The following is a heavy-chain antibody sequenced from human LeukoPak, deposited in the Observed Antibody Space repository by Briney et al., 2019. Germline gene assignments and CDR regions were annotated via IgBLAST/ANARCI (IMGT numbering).Heavy chain of an antibody. Sequence: PGGSLRLSCAASGFTFSSYAMSWVRQAPGKGLEWVSAISGSGGSTYYADSVKGRFTISRDNPKNTLYLQMNSLRAEDTAVYYCAKPRVAASWFDPWGQGTLVTVPS. J-gene: IGHJ5*02. D-gene: IGHD2-15*01. CDR2: ISGSGGST. V-gene: IGHV3-23*01. CDR1: GFTFSSYA. CDR3: AKPRVAASWFDP.